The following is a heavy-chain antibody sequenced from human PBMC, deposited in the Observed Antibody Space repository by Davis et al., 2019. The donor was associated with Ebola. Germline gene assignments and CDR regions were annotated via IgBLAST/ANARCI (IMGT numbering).Heavy chain of an antibody. Sequence: PGGSLRLSCPASGFTFSSYWMHWVRHTPGTGLVWVSNINGDATITNYADSVKGRFTISRDNAKNTLYLQMNSLRVEDAGLYFCARVATDWFDPWGQGTLVTVSS. V-gene: IGHV3-74*01. CDR1: GFTFSSYW. CDR3: ARVATDWFDP. CDR2: INGDATIT. J-gene: IGHJ5*02.